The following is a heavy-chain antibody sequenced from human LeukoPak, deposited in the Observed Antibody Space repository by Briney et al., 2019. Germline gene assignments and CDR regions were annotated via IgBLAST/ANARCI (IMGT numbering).Heavy chain of an antibody. V-gene: IGHV4-31*03. CDR2: IYYSGST. CDR3: ARDQSGYYGSGSYGMDV. D-gene: IGHD3-10*01. J-gene: IGHJ6*04. Sequence: PSETLSLTCTVPGGSISSGGYYWSWIRQHPGKGLEWIGYIYYSGSTYYNPSLKSRVTISVDTSKNQFSLKLSSVTAADTAVYYCARDQSGYYGSGSYGMDVWGKGTTVTVSS. CDR1: GGSISSGGYY.